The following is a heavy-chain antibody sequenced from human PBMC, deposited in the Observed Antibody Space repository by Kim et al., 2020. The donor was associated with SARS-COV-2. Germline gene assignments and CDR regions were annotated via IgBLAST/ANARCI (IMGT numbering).Heavy chain of an antibody. J-gene: IGHJ4*02. D-gene: IGHD2-15*01. CDR1: GGSFSGYY. Sequence: SETLSLTCAVYGGSFSGYYWSWIRQPPGKGLEWIGEINHSGSTNYNPSLKSRVTISVDTSKNQFSLKLSSVTAADTAVYYCARGGVVVAATAATFDYWGQGPLVTVSS. CDR3: ARGGVVVAATAATFDY. CDR2: INHSGST. V-gene: IGHV4-34*01.